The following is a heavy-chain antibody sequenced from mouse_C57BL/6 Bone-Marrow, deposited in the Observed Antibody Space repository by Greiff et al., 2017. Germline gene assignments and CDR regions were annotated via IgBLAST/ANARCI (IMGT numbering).Heavy chain of an antibody. V-gene: IGHV1-85*01. D-gene: IGHD1-1*01. Sequence: LQQSGPELVKPGASVKLSCKASGYTFTSYDINWVKQRPGQGLEWIGWIYPRDGSTTYNEKFKGKATLTVDTSSSTAYMVLHSLTSEDSAVYFCARDYGSSYWYFDVWGTGTTVTVSS. J-gene: IGHJ1*03. CDR1: GYTFTSYD. CDR2: IYPRDGST. CDR3: ARDYGSSYWYFDV.